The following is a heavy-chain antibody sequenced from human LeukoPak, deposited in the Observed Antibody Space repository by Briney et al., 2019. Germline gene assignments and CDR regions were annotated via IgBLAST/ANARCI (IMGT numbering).Heavy chain of an antibody. Sequence: SETLSLACTVSGGSISTSNYFWGWIRQPPGKGLEWIGTIYYRGSTNYNPSLESRVTISIDTSKNHFSLNLSSVTAADTAVYYCARRYYGSGSPFDYWGQGTLVTVSS. V-gene: IGHV4-39*02. J-gene: IGHJ4*02. D-gene: IGHD3-10*01. CDR1: GGSISTSNYF. CDR3: ARRYYGSGSPFDY. CDR2: IYYRGST.